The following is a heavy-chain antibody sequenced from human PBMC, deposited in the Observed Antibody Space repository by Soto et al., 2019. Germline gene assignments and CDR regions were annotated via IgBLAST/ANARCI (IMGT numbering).Heavy chain of an antibody. Sequence: EVPLVESGGGLIQPGGSLRLSCAASGFAVSSKYMTWVRQAPGKGLEWVSVIYGGGTTYYADSVKGRFTISRDTSKNTLYLQRNRLRAEDTAVYYCVQTTGWPGFDFWGQGTLVTVSS. J-gene: IGHJ4*02. CDR1: GFAVSSKY. CDR2: IYGGGTT. CDR3: VQTTGWPGFDF. D-gene: IGHD6-19*01. V-gene: IGHV3-53*01.